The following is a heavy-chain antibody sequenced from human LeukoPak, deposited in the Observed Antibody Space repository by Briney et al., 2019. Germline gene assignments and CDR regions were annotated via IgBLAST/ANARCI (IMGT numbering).Heavy chain of an antibody. CDR1: GFTFSDYY. CDR2: ISSSGSTI. D-gene: IGHD3-22*01. Sequence: GGALRLSCAASGFTFSDYYMSWIRQAPGKGVGWVSYISSSGSTIYYADSVKGRFTISRDNAKNSLYLQMNSLRAEDTAVYYCARDHYYYDSSGYYPPLDYWGQGPLVTVSS. V-gene: IGHV3-11*01. J-gene: IGHJ4*02. CDR3: ARDHYYYDSSGYYPPLDY.